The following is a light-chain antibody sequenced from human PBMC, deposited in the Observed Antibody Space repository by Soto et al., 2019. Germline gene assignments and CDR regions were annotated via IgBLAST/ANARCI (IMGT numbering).Light chain of an antibody. CDR3: QQYNNWPRTWT. CDR1: QSVSSN. J-gene: IGKJ1*01. CDR2: GAS. V-gene: IGKV3-15*01. Sequence: EIVMTQFPATLSVSPGERATLSCRASQSVSSNLAWYQQKPGQAPRLLIYGASTRATGIPARFSGSGSGTEFTLTISSLQSEDFAVYYCQQYNNWPRTWTFGQGTKVDIK.